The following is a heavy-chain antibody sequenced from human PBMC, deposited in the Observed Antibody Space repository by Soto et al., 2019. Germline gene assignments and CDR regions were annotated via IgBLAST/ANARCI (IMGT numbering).Heavy chain of an antibody. V-gene: IGHV3-21*01. CDR1: GFTFSSYS. CDR3: ARVFEAARPGGYYYYGMDV. CDR2: ISSSSSYI. D-gene: IGHD6-6*01. Sequence: EVQLVESGGGLVKPGGSLRLSCAASGFTFSSYSMNWVRQAPGKGLEWVSSISSSSSYIYYADSVKGRFTISRDNAKNSLYLQMNSLRAVDTAVYYCARVFEAARPGGYYYYGMDVWGQGTTVTVSS. J-gene: IGHJ6*02.